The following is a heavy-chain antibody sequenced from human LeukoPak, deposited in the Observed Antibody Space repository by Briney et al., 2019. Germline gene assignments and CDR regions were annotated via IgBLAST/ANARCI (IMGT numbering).Heavy chain of an antibody. V-gene: IGHV4-59*08. CDR2: IYYSGST. D-gene: IGHD3-3*01. Sequence: PSETLSLTCTVSVGSISSYYWSWIRQPPGKGLEWIGYIYYSGSTNYNPSPKSRVTISVHTSKNQFSLKLSSVTAADTAVYYCARHGWNYDFWSGFDYWGQGTLVTVSS. CDR3: ARHGWNYDFWSGFDY. CDR1: VGSISSYY. J-gene: IGHJ4*02.